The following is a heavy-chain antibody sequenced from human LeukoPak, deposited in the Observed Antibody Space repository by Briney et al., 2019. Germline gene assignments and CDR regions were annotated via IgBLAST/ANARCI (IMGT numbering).Heavy chain of an antibody. J-gene: IGHJ4*02. D-gene: IGHD6-19*01. CDR1: GGTFSSYA. CDR3: ARDPGYSSGWYFDY. CDR2: IIPIFGTA. Sequence: SVKVSCKASGGTFSSYAISWVRQAPGQGLGWMGGIIPIFGTANYAQKFQGRVTITADESTSTAYMELSSLRSEDTAVYYCARDPGYSSGWYFDYWGQGTLVTVSS. V-gene: IGHV1-69*13.